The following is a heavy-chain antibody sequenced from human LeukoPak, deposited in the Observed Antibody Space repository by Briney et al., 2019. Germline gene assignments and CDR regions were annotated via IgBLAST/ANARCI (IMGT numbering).Heavy chain of an antibody. J-gene: IGHJ6*03. CDR2: ISGSGGST. Sequence: GGSLRLSCAASGFTFSSYAMSWVRQAPGKGLEWVSAISGSGGSTYYADSVKGRFTISRDNSKNTLYLQMNSLRAEDTAVYYCAKGSWYEDYYYYMDVWGKGTTVTVSS. CDR1: GFTFSSYA. CDR3: AKGSWYEDYYYYMDV. V-gene: IGHV3-23*01. D-gene: IGHD6-13*01.